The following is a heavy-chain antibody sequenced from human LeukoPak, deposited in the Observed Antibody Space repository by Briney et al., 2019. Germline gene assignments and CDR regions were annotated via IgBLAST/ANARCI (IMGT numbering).Heavy chain of an antibody. CDR2: INHSGST. Sequence: PSETLSLTCAVYGGSFSGYYWSWLRQPPGKGLEWIGEINHSGSTNYNPSLTRRVTISVDTSKNQFSLKLSSVTAADTAVYYCARVTYYYGSGSYYAPKRDYWGQGTLVTVSS. V-gene: IGHV4-34*01. J-gene: IGHJ4*02. CDR1: GGSFSGYY. D-gene: IGHD3-10*01. CDR3: ARVTYYYGSGSYYAPKRDY.